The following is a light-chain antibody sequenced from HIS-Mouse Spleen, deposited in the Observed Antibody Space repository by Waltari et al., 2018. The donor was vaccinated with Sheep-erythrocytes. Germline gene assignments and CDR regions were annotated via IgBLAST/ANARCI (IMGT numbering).Light chain of an antibody. CDR3: QQYNNWPPGT. CDR2: GAS. Sequence: EIVMTQSPATLSVSPGERATLSCRASQSVSSNLAWYQQNPGQAPRLLIYGASTRATGIPARFSGSGSGTEFTLTIGSMQSEDFAVYYCQQYNNWPPGTFGQGTKLEIK. V-gene: IGKV3-15*01. CDR1: QSVSSN. J-gene: IGKJ2*02.